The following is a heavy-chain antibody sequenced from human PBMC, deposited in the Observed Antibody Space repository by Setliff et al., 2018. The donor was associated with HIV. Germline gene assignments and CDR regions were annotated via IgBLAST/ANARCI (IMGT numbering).Heavy chain of an antibody. CDR2: IYHSVSI. Sequence: PSEILSLTCTVSGFSISSGFYWGWLRQPPGKGLEWIGSIYHSVSIHYNPSLKSRVTISIDTSKNQFSLKLSSVTAADTAVYYCARPDRGSWYSWFDPWGQGTLVTVSS. J-gene: IGHJ5*02. CDR1: GFSISSGFY. D-gene: IGHD6-13*01. CDR3: ARPDRGSWYSWFDP. V-gene: IGHV4-38-2*02.